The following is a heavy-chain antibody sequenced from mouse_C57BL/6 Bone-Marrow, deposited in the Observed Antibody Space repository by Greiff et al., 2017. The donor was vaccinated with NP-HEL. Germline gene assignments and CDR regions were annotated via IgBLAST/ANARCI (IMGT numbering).Heavy chain of an antibody. CDR1: GYSFTSCYF. J-gene: IGHJ1*03. D-gene: IGHD2-3*01. Sequence: VQLKESGPGLVKPSQSLSLSCSVSGYSFTSCYFCYWIRQLLGNLLECVGFISYDGSNNYTPSLKNRISITRDTSKNQFFLKLKSVTTEDTATDYCERARYDGNCVLWYFDVWGTGTTVTVSS. CDR3: ERARYDGNCVLWYFDV. V-gene: IGHV3-6*01. CDR2: ISYDGSN.